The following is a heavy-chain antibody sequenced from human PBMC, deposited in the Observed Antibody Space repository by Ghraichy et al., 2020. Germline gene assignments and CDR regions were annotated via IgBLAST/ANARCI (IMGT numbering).Heavy chain of an antibody. V-gene: IGHV3-30*02. CDR2: IRYDGSNK. Sequence: GSLRLSCAASGFTFSSYGMHWVRQAPGKGLEWVAFIRYDGSNKYYADSVKGRFTISRDNSKNTLYLQMNSLRAEDTAVYYCATTPRYDILTGYSDYWGQGTLVTVSS. CDR3: ATTPRYDILTGYSDY. J-gene: IGHJ4*02. CDR1: GFTFSSYG. D-gene: IGHD3-9*01.